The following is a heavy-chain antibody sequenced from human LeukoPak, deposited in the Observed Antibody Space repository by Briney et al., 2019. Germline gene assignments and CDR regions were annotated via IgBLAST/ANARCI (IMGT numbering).Heavy chain of an antibody. CDR3: ARGGRIVATMMVWFDP. CDR1: GYTFTGYY. CDR2: INPNSGGT. D-gene: IGHD5-12*01. J-gene: IGHJ5*02. V-gene: IGHV1-2*02. Sequence: ASVKVSCKASGYTFTGYYMHWVRQAPGQGLEWMGWINPNSGGTNYAQKFQGRVTMTRDTSISTAYMELRSLRSDDTAMYYCARGGRIVATMMVWFDPWGQGTLVTVSS.